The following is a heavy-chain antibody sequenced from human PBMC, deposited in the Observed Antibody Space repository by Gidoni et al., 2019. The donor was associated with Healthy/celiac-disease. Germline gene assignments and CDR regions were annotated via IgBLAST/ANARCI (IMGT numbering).Heavy chain of an antibody. V-gene: IGHV4-34*01. D-gene: IGHD3-10*01. CDR2: INHSGST. CDR1: GGSFSGYY. J-gene: IGHJ4*02. CDR3: ARRFRYYFDY. Sequence: QVQLQQWGAGLLKPSETLSLTCAVSGGSFSGYYWSWIRQPPGKGLEWIGEINHSGSTNYNPSLKSRVTISVDTSKNQFSLKLSSVTAADTAVYYCARRFRYYFDYWGQGTLVTVSS.